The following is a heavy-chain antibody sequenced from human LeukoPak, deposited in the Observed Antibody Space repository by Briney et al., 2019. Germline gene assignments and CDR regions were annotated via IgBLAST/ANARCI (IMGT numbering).Heavy chain of an antibody. CDR1: GGSISNYY. J-gene: IGHJ2*01. CDR2: IYYSGST. CDR3: ARRTYFDL. V-gene: IGHV4-59*08. Sequence: SETLSLTCTVSGGSISNYYWSWVRQPPGKGLEWIGYIYYSGSTTYNPSLKSRITISVDTSKNQFSLKLSSVTAADTAVYYCARRTYFDLWGRGTLVTVSS.